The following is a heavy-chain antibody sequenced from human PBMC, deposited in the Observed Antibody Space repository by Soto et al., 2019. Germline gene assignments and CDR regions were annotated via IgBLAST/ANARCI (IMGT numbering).Heavy chain of an antibody. D-gene: IGHD2-2*01. CDR3: ARFQTGGYCSSTSLLSRKGGCGYYYYGMDV. Sequence: PGGSLRLSCAASGFTFSSYSMNWVRQAPGKGLEWVSSISSSSSYIYYADSVKGRFTISRDNAKNSLYLQMNSLRAEDTAVYYCARFQTGGYCSSTSLLSRKGGCGYYYYGMDVWGQGTTVTVSS. J-gene: IGHJ6*02. CDR2: ISSSSSYI. CDR1: GFTFSSYS. V-gene: IGHV3-21*01.